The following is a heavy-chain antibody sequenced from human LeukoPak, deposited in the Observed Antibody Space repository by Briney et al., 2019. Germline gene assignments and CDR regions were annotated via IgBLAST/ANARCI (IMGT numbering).Heavy chain of an antibody. CDR2: ISWNRGSI. Sequence: GGSLRLSCVASGFTFGDFAMHWVRQAPGKGLEWVSGISWNRGSIDYADSVKGRFTISRDDAKNSLYLQMNSLRPGDTALYYCAKSLWSSSSGYFDYWGQGTLVTVSS. CDR1: GFTFGDFA. D-gene: IGHD6-6*01. CDR3: AKSLWSSSSGYFDY. J-gene: IGHJ4*02. V-gene: IGHV3-9*01.